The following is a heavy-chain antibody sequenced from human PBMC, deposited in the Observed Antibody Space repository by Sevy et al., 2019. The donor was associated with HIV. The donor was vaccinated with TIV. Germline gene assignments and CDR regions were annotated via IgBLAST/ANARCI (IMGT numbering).Heavy chain of an antibody. Sequence: GGSLRLSCAASGFPFSSYAMSWVRQAPGRGLEWVSTLIGGGRRTYYADSVTGRFIISRDNSGNTLYLQMNSLRAEDTAIYYCANRRVQSGLSGGGANYGMDVCGRGTTVTVSS. D-gene: IGHD2-8*02. J-gene: IGHJ6*02. CDR2: LIGGGRRT. V-gene: IGHV3-23*01. CDR3: ANRRVQSGLSGGGANYGMDV. CDR1: GFPFSSYA.